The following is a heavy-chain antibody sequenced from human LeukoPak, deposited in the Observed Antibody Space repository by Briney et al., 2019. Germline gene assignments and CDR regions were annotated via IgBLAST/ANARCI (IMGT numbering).Heavy chain of an antibody. D-gene: IGHD6-19*01. J-gene: IGHJ5*02. V-gene: IGHV1-18*01. CDR2: ISAYNGNT. CDR3: ARDLSSGWYGDNWFDP. CDR1: GYTFTSYG. Sequence: ASVTVSCKASGYTFTSYGISWVRQAPGQGLEWMGWISAYNGNTNYAQKLQGRVTMTTDTSTSTAYMELRSLRSDDTAVYYCARDLSSGWYGDNWFDPWGQGTLVTVSS.